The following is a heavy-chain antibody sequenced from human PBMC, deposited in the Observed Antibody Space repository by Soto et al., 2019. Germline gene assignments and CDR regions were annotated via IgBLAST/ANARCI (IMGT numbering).Heavy chain of an antibody. J-gene: IGHJ6*02. CDR1: GGSISSGGYY. CDR2: IYYSGST. V-gene: IGHV4-31*03. Sequence: SETLSLTCTVSGGSISSGGYYWSWIRQHPGKGLEWIGYIYYSGSTYYNPSLKSRVTISVDTSKNQFSLKLSSVTAADTAVYYCARVGYDFWSGYYTPYYYGMDVRGQGTTVTVSS. CDR3: ARVGYDFWSGYYTPYYYGMDV. D-gene: IGHD3-3*01.